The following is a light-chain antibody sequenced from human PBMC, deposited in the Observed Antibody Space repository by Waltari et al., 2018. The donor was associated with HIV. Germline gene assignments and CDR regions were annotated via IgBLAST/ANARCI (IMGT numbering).Light chain of an antibody. Sequence: QSALTQPASVSGSPGQSITIPCTGNSSDIGNYNLVSWYQQHPGKAPKLIIYEGIKRPSGVSNRISGSKSANTASLTISGLQAEDEADYFCSSYGGSSNWLFGGGTKLTVL. CDR1: SSDIGNYNL. J-gene: IGLJ2*01. V-gene: IGLV2-23*01. CDR2: EGI. CDR3: SSYGGSSNWL.